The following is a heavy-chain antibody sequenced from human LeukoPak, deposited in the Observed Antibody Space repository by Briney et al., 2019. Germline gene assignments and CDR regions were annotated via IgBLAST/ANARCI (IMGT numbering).Heavy chain of an antibody. Sequence: ASVKVSCKASGYTFTGYYMHWVRQAPGQGLEWMGWINPNSGGTNYAQTFQGRVTMTRDTSISTAYMELSRLRSDDTAVYYCARSGSIGYCSSTSCYYSGGFDYWGQGTLVTVSS. D-gene: IGHD2-2*03. CDR2: INPNSGGT. CDR1: GYTFTGYY. J-gene: IGHJ4*02. V-gene: IGHV1-2*02. CDR3: ARSGSIGYCSSTSCYYSGGFDY.